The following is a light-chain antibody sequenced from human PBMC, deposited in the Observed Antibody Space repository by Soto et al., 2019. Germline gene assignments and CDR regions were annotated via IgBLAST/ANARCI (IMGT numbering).Light chain of an antibody. CDR2: DNS. V-gene: IGLV1-51*01. J-gene: IGLJ3*02. Sequence: QSVLTQSPSASGTPGQRVTVSCSGSSSNIGTNYVSWYQQLPGRAPKLVIFDNSKRPSGIPGRFSGSKSGSSATLGVTGLQTGDEADYYCGTWDSDLSAEVFGGGTKLTVL. CDR3: GTWDSDLSAEV. CDR1: SSNIGTNY.